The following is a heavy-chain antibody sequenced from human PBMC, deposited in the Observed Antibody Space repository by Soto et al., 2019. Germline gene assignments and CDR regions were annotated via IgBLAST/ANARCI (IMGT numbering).Heavy chain of an antibody. J-gene: IGHJ4*02. V-gene: IGHV1-46*01. D-gene: IGHD2-21*02. CDR1: GDTFTDYY. CDR3: ARGGHVVVVTAALDY. Sequence: QVQLMQSGAEVKKPGASVKVSCKASGDTFTDYYIHWVRQAPGQGLEWMGTVNPSGGHTTYAQHFLGRVTMTQDTSTITLYRELTSLTSDDTAIYSCARGGHVVVVTAALDYWGQGTLVTVSS. CDR2: VNPSGGHT.